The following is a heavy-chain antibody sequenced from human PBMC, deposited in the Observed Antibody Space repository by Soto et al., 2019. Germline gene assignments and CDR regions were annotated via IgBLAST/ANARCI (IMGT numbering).Heavy chain of an antibody. V-gene: IGHV4-31*03. CDR1: GGAISSGGYY. CDR3: ARAMNGYCRGGRCYSAVYFDY. Sequence: QVQLQESGPGLVKPSQTLSLTCTVSGGAISSGGYYWSWIRQHPGKGLEWIGYIYYSGSTYYNPSVKFRGTISVDTSRIQFSLKLGSVTAADTAVYYCARAMNGYCRGGRCYSAVYFDYWGQGTLVTVSS. D-gene: IGHD2-15*01. J-gene: IGHJ4*02. CDR2: IYYSGST.